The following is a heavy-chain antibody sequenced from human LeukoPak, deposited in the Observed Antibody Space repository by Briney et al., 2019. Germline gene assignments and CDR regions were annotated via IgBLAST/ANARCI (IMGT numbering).Heavy chain of an antibody. J-gene: IGHJ4*02. V-gene: IGHV3-23*01. CDR3: AKDQVGAGGDY. CDR1: GFTFSSYA. CDR2: ISGSGGRT. Sequence: PGGSLRLSCAASGFTFSSYAMSWVRQAPGKGLEWGSAISGSGGRTYYADSVKGRLTISRDNSKNTLYLQMNSLRAEDTAVYYCAKDQVGAGGDYWGQGTLVTVSS. D-gene: IGHD1-26*01.